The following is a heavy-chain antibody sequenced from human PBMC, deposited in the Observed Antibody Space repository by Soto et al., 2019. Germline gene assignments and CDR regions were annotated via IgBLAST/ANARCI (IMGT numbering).Heavy chain of an antibody. CDR2: IYYSGST. J-gene: IGHJ4*02. D-gene: IGHD3-22*01. Sequence: SETLSLTCTVSGGAISSGDYYWSWIRQPPGKGLEWIGYIYYSGSTYYNPSLKSRVTISVDTSKNQFSLKLSSVTAADTAVYYCARGQYDSSGYYYVLSHHFDYWGQGTLVTV. V-gene: IGHV4-30-4*01. CDR3: ARGQYDSSGYYYVLSHHFDY. CDR1: GGAISSGDYY.